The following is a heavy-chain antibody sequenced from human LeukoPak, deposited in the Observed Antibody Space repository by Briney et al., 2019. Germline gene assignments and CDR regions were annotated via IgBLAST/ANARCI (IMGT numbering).Heavy chain of an antibody. Sequence: GSSVKVSCKASGGTFSSYAISWVRQAPGQGLEWMGGIIPIFGTANYAQKFQGRVIVTRDTSTSTVHMELSGLRSEDTAVYYCARDQEAFDYWGQGTLVTVSS. J-gene: IGHJ4*02. CDR2: IIPIFGTA. CDR3: ARDQEAFDY. CDR1: GGTFSSYA. V-gene: IGHV1-69*05.